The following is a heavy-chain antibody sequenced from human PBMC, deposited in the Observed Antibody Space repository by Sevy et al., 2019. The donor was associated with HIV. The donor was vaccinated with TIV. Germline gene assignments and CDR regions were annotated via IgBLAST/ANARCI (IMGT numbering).Heavy chain of an antibody. D-gene: IGHD6-6*01. CDR2: ISGRGST. CDR1: GFPFSSYA. CDR3: AKGSIAALGAMDV. Sequence: GSLRLSCAASGFPFSSYAVTWVRQAPGKGLEWVSMISGRGSTYYADSIQGRFTISRDNSKTTAYLQMKSLTADDTAIYYCAKGSIAALGAMDVWGPGTTVTVSS. J-gene: IGHJ6*02. V-gene: IGHV3-23*01.